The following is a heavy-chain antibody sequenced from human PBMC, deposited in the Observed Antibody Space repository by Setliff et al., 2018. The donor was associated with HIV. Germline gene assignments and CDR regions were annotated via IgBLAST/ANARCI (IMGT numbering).Heavy chain of an antibody. D-gene: IGHD6-13*01. J-gene: IGHJ4*02. V-gene: IGHV3-7*01. CDR2: IKQDGSEK. Sequence: PGGSLRLSCAASGFSFSNYWMTWVRQAPGKGLEWVANIKQDGSEKYFVDSVKGRFSISRDNAKNTLYLQMNDLRGDDTAVYYCARSPAAEGFWGQGTLVTVSS. CDR3: ARSPAAEGF. CDR1: GFSFSNYW.